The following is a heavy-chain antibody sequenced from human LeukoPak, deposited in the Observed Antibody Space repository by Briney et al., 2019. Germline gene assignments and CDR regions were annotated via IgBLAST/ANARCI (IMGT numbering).Heavy chain of an antibody. V-gene: IGHV3-21*04. J-gene: IGHJ4*02. CDR2: ISSSSSYI. D-gene: IGHD6-19*01. Sequence: GGSLRLSCAASGFTFSSYSMNWVRQAPGKGLEWVSSISSSSSYIYYADSVKGRFTISRDNSKNTLYLQMNSLRAEDTAVYYCASKYSSGWPLGYWGQGTLVTVSS. CDR1: GFTFSSYS. CDR3: ASKYSSGWPLGY.